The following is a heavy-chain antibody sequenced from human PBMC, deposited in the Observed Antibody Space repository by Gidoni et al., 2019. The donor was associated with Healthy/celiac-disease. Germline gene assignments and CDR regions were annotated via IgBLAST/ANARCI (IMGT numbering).Heavy chain of an antibody. CDR1: GGSISSYY. CDR3: ASSGGSGSYYI. D-gene: IGHD3-10*01. CDR2: IYYSGST. V-gene: IGHV4-59*01. J-gene: IGHJ4*02. Sequence: QVQLQESGPGLVKPSETLSLTCTVSGGSISSYYWSWIRQPPGKGLEWIGYIYYSGSTTYNPSLKSRVTISVDTSKNQFSLKLSSVTAADTAVYYCASSGGSGSYYIWGQGTLVTVSS.